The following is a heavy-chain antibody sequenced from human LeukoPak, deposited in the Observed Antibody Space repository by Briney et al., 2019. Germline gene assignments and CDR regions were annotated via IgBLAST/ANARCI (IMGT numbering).Heavy chain of an antibody. V-gene: IGHV1-46*01. D-gene: IGHD3-16*02. Sequence: ASVKVSCKASGHTFTSYYMHWVRQAPGQGLEWMGIINPSGGSTTYAQKFQGRVTMTRDTSTSTVYVELSNLRSEDTAVYYCARAEAAFGGVIDPFDYWGQGSLVTVSS. J-gene: IGHJ4*02. CDR2: INPSGGST. CDR3: ARAEAAFGGVIDPFDY. CDR1: GHTFTSYY.